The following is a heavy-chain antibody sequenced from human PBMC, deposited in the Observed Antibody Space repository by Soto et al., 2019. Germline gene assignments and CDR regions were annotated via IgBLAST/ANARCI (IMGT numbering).Heavy chain of an antibody. CDR3: GTTFEY. J-gene: IGHJ4*02. V-gene: IGHV3-74*01. D-gene: IGHD1-26*01. CDR1: GFTFSNYW. Sequence: EVQVVESGGALVQPGGSLRLSCAASGFTFSNYWIHWVRQVPGEGLVWVSTINNDGSRTWYADSVRGRIAMSRDNARNLVYLQMNSLRAEDTAVYYCGTTFEYWGQGALVTVSS. CDR2: INNDGSRT.